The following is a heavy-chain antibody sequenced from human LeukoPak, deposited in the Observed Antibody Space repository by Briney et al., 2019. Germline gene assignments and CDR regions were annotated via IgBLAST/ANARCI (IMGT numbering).Heavy chain of an antibody. CDR1: GGSFRGYS. J-gene: IGHJ4*02. CDR3: ARHDGIGYYNPLDY. CDR2: INHSGST. D-gene: IGHD3-3*01. Sequence: SETLSLTCGGYGGSFRGYSWSWIRQPPVKGVEWIGEINHSGSTNYNPSLKSRVTISVDTSKNQFSLKVSSVTAADTAVYYCARHDGIGYYNPLDYWGRGTLVTVSS. V-gene: IGHV4-34*01.